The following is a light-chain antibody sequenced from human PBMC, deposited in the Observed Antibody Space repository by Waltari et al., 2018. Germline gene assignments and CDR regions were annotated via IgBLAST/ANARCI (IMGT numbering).Light chain of an antibody. CDR3: QQYYNWPLT. CDR1: HSVYND. J-gene: IGKJ4*01. Sequence: ETVMTQSPATLSVSPGERATLSCRASHSVYNDLAWYQQKPGQAPRLLIYGASTVATGFPARFSGSGSGSEFTLTISSLQSEDSAVYYCQQYYNWPLTFGGGTKVEIK. CDR2: GAS. V-gene: IGKV3-15*01.